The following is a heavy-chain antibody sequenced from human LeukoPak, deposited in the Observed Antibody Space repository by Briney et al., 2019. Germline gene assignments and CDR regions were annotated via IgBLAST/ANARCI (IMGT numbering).Heavy chain of an antibody. CDR2: IDRNGGVT. J-gene: IGHJ3*02. CDR1: GYTFIDYF. V-gene: IGHV1-2*02. Sequence: ASVKVSCKASGYTFIDYFIRWMRQTPGQGLEWLGWIDRNGGVTRYAQTFQDGVTMTRDTAAYTEFSNLKSDEAAGHYCVRAVSGPLGGAFDIWGQGTAVSVS. D-gene: IGHD1-26*01. CDR3: VRAVSGPLGGAFDI.